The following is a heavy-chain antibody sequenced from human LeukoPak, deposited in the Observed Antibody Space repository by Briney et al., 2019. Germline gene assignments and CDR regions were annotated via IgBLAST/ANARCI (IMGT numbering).Heavy chain of an antibody. D-gene: IGHD2-2*02. J-gene: IGHJ4*02. V-gene: IGHV4-39*07. CDR3: ARLSHCSSASCYTSYFDS. CDR1: GGSISSSDTY. Sequence: PSETLSLSCTVSGGSISSSDTYWGWIRQPPGKGLERIGSISYMGGPYHNPSLRSRVTMSVDTSKNQFSLNLSSVTAADTAVYYCARLSHCSSASCYTSYFDSWGQGTLVTVSS. CDR2: ISYMGGP.